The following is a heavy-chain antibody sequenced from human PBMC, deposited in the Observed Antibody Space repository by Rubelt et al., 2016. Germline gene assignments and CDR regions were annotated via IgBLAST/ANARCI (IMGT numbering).Heavy chain of an antibody. Sequence: GQLVESGGGVVQPGRSLRLSCAASGFTFSSYAMHWVRQAPGKGLEWVAVISYDGSNKYYADSGKGRFTISRDNSKNTLYLQMNSLRAEDTAVYYCARVRGDYPKRDYYYYGMDVWGQGTTVTVSS. CDR1: GFTFSSYA. V-gene: IGHV3-30*04. D-gene: IGHD4-17*01. J-gene: IGHJ6*02. CDR3: ARVRGDYPKRDYYYYGMDV. CDR2: ISYDGSNK.